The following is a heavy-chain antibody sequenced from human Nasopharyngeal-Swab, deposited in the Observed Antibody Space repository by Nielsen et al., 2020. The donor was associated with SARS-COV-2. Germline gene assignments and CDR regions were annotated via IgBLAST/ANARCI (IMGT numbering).Heavy chain of an antibody. Sequence: RQAPGKGLEWIGYIYYSGSTYYNPSLKSRVTISVDTSKNQFSLKLSSVTAADTAVYYCARGDGRSHEFDYWGQGTLVTVSS. D-gene: IGHD5-24*01. CDR3: ARGDGRSHEFDY. V-gene: IGHV4-30-4*01. CDR2: IYYSGST. J-gene: IGHJ4*02.